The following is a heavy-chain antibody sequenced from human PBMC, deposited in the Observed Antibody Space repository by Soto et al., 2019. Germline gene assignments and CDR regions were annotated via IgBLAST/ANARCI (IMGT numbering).Heavy chain of an antibody. CDR1: GESLSTYF. CDR2: VNYSGGRT. J-gene: IGHJ4*02. CDR3: ASGLHYTLTF. V-gene: IGHV4-34*01. Sequence: QVQLQQWGAGLLKPSETLSLTCAAYGESLSTYFWSWIRQPPGKGLEWIGEVNYSGGRTIYNPSLESRVTISVSTSRDQFSLQLRSVTAADTAVYYCASGLHYTLTFGGQGTLVTVSS. D-gene: IGHD3-9*01.